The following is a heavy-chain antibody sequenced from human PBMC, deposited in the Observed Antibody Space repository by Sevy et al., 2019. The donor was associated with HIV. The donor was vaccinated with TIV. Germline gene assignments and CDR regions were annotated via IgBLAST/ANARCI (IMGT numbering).Heavy chain of an antibody. CDR1: GFTFSSYG. Sequence: GGSLRLSCAASGFTFSSYGMHWVRQAPGKWLEWVAVISYDGSNKYYADSVKGRFTISRDNSKNTLYLQMNSLRAEDTAVYYCAKAGQLQTHYFDYWGQGTLVTVSS. CDR2: ISYDGSNK. CDR3: AKAGQLQTHYFDY. V-gene: IGHV3-30*18. D-gene: IGHD1-7*01. J-gene: IGHJ4*02.